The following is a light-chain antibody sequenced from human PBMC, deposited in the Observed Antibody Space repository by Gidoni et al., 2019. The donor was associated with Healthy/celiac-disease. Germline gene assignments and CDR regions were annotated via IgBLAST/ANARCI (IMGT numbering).Light chain of an antibody. CDR2: DVS. CDR3: CSYAGSYPWV. J-gene: IGLJ3*02. Sequence: QSALTQPRSVSGSPGQSVTISCTGTSSDVGGYNYVSWYQQHPGKDPNLMIYDVSKRPSWVPDRFSGSKSGNTASLTISGLQAEDEADYYCCSYAGSYPWVFGGGTKLTVL. V-gene: IGLV2-11*01. CDR1: SSDVGGYNY.